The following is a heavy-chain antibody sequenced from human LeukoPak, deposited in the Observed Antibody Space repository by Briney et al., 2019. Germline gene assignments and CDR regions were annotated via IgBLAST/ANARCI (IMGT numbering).Heavy chain of an antibody. CDR2: IYYSGST. Sequence: SETLSLTCTVSGGSISSYYWSWIRQPPGKGLEWIGYIYYSGSTNYNPSLKSRVTISVDTSKNQFSLKLSSVTAADTAVYYCARILAAAGTFDYWGQGTLVTVSS. CDR3: ARILAAAGTFDY. J-gene: IGHJ4*02. V-gene: IGHV4-59*08. D-gene: IGHD6-13*01. CDR1: GGSISSYY.